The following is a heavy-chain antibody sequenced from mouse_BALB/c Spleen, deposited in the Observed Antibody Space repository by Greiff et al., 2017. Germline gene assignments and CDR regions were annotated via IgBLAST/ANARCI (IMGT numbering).Heavy chain of an antibody. J-gene: IGHJ3*01. D-gene: IGHD2-10*01. CDR2: IYPGSGST. Sequence: LEESGPELVKPGASVKMSCKASGYTFTDYVISWVKQRTGQGLEWIGEIYPGSGSTYYNEKFKGKATLTADKSSNTAYMQLSSLTSEDSAVYFCARSRAYYGNSAWFAYWGQGTLVTVSA. CDR3: ARSRAYYGNSAWFAY. CDR1: GYTFTDYV. V-gene: IGHV1-77*01.